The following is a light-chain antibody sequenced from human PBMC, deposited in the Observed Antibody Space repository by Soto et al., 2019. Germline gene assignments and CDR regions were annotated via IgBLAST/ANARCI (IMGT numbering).Light chain of an antibody. CDR2: DAS. Sequence: EIVLTQSPATLSLSPGERTTLSCRASQSVSRYLAWYQQKPGQAPRLLIYDASNRATGIPARFSGSGSGTDFTLTISSLEPEDFAVYYCQQRGKWPITCGQGTRLEIK. CDR3: QQRGKWPIT. CDR1: QSVSRY. J-gene: IGKJ5*01. V-gene: IGKV3-11*01.